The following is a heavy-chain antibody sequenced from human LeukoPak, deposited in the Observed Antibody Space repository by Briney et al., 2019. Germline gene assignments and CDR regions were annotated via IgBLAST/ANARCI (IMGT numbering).Heavy chain of an antibody. J-gene: IGHJ4*02. CDR1: GFTFSSYS. V-gene: IGHV3-21*01. D-gene: IGHD6-6*01. Sequence: PGGSLRLSCAASGFTFSSYSMSWVRQAPGKGLEWVSSISSSSSYIYYADSVKGRFTISRDNAKNSLYLQMNSLRAEDTAVYYCARAQYSSSSGFDYWGQGTLVTVSS. CDR2: ISSSSSYI. CDR3: ARAQYSSSSGFDY.